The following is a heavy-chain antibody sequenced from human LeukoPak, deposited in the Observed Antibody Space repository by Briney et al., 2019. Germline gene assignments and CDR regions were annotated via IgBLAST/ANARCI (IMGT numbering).Heavy chain of an antibody. CDR2: IWYDGSNK. V-gene: IGHV3-33*01. Sequence: GGSLRLSCAASGFTFSNYGMHWVRQAPGKGLEWVAYIWYDGSNKYYTDSVKGRFSISRDNSENTLYLQMNSLRAEDTAVYYCARSYYYDSSHTADYWGQGTLVTVSS. CDR1: GFTFSNYG. J-gene: IGHJ4*02. CDR3: ARSYYYDSSHTADY. D-gene: IGHD3-22*01.